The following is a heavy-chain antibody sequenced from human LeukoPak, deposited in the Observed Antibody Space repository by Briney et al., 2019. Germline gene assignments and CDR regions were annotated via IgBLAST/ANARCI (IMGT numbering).Heavy chain of an antibody. D-gene: IGHD3-22*01. Sequence: PGGSLRLSCAASGFVFSSYGMTWVRQAPGKGLEWVAVIWYDGSNKYYADSVKGRFTISRDNSKNTLYLQMNSLRAEDTAVYYCARDPSGLDSSGYYSFDYWGQGTLVTVSS. V-gene: IGHV3-33*08. J-gene: IGHJ4*02. CDR2: IWYDGSNK. CDR3: ARDPSGLDSSGYYSFDY. CDR1: GFVFSSYG.